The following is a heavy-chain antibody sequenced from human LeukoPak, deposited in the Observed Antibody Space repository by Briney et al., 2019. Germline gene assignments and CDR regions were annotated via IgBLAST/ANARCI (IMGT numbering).Heavy chain of an antibody. J-gene: IGHJ4*02. V-gene: IGHV1-3*03. CDR2: INADTGNT. CDR3: ARSGGSRGTVTPPGDF. Sequence: GASVKVSCKASGYTFTTYTMHWVRQALGQRLEWMGWINADTGNTKCSQEFQGRLTITRDTSASTVYMDLSSLKSEDMAVYYCARSGGSRGTVTPPGDFWGQGTLVTVSS. CDR1: GYTFTTYT. D-gene: IGHD4-17*01.